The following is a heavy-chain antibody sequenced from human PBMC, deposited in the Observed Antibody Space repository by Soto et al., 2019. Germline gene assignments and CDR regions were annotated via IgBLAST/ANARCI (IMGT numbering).Heavy chain of an antibody. J-gene: IGHJ6*03. V-gene: IGHV3-33*01. CDR3: AREPGYDILTGYYYYYYMDV. Sequence: GALRLSCAASGFTFSSYGMHWVRQAPGKGLEWVAVIWYDGSNKYYADSVKGRFTISRDNSKNTLYLQMNSLRAEDTAVYYWAREPGYDILTGYYYYYYMDVWGKGTTVTVSS. CDR1: GFTFSSYG. D-gene: IGHD3-9*01. CDR2: IWYDGSNK.